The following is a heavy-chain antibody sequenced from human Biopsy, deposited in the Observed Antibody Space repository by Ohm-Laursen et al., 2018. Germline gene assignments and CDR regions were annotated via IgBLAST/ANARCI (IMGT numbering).Heavy chain of an antibody. D-gene: IGHD3-3*01. J-gene: IGHJ3*01. CDR1: GGSISSDY. V-gene: IGHV4-59*01. CDR3: ARLYRLDDYWNDDPPDAFDV. Sequence: GTLSLTCTVSGGSISSDYWSWIRQSPGQGLEWIGYITNRGSTNYDPSLRGRVTISVDTSKNLFSLKLSSLTAADTAVFFCARLYRLDDYWNDDPPDAFDVWGQGTVVTVSS. CDR2: ITNRGST.